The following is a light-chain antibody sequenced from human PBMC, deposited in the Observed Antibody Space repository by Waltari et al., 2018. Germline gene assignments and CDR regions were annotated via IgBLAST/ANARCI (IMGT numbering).Light chain of an antibody. CDR3: QQYNSDSHS. J-gene: IGKJ2*01. V-gene: IGKV1-5*03. CDR2: KAS. Sequence: DIQMTQSPSSLSASVGDKVTITSRAIQSISTWLAWLKLKPGKAPKLPIYKASNLESGVPSRFSGSGSGTEFTLTISSLLPEDFATYYCQQYNSDSHSFGQGTRLEIK. CDR1: QSISTW.